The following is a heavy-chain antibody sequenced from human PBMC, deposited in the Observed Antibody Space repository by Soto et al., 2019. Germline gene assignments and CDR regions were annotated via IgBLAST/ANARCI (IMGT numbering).Heavy chain of an antibody. CDR2: IIPIFGTA. D-gene: IGHD6-19*01. CDR3: ARGPIAVAAAGAEYFQH. J-gene: IGHJ1*01. V-gene: IGHV1-69*06. Sequence: QVQLVQSGAEVKKPGSSVKVSCKASGGTFSSYAISWVRQAPGQGLEWMGGIIPIFGTANYAQKFQGRVTITADKSTSTAYMELRSLRSEATAVYYCARGPIAVAAAGAEYFQHWGQGTLVTVSS. CDR1: GGTFSSYA.